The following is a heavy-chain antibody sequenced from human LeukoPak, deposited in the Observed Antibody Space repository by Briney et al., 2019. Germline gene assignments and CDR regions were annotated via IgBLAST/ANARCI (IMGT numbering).Heavy chain of an antibody. CDR1: GGSISSGGYS. CDR3: ARVAARYFDH. CDR2: IYHSGST. J-gene: IGHJ4*02. Sequence: SETLSLTCAVSGGSISSGGYSWSWIRQPPGKGLEWIGYIYHSGSTYYNPSLKSRVTISVDRSKNQFSLKLSSVTAADTAVYYCARVAARYFDHWGPGTPVTVSS. D-gene: IGHD6-6*01. V-gene: IGHV4-30-2*01.